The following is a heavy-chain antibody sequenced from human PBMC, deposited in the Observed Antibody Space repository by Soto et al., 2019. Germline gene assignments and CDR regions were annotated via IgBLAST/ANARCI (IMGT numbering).Heavy chain of an antibody. D-gene: IGHD3-3*01. CDR3: ACGDFWSGYWSEVYYYYMDV. V-gene: IGHV3-23*01. J-gene: IGHJ6*03. CDR2: ISGSGGST. CDR1: GFTFSSYA. Sequence: GGSLRLSCAASGFTFSSYAMSWVRQAPGKGLEWVSAISGSGGSTYYADSVKGRFTISRDNSKNTLYLQMNSLRAEDTAVYYCACGDFWSGYWSEVYYYYMDVWGKGTTVTVSS.